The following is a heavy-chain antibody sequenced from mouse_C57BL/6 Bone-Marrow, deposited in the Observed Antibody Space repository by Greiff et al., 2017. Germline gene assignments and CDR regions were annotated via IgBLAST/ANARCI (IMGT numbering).Heavy chain of an antibody. CDR1: GYTFTSYW. D-gene: IGHD2-1*01. V-gene: IGHV1-69*01. J-gene: IGHJ4*01. CDR2: IDPSDSYT. Sequence: QVQLQQPGAELVMPGASVKLSCKASGYTFTSYWMHWVKQRPGQGLEWIGEIDPSDSYTNYNQKFKGNSTLTVDKSSSTAYMQLSSLTSEDSAVYYCARRWLYYGNDYYAMDYWGQGTSVTVSS. CDR3: ARRWLYYGNDYYAMDY.